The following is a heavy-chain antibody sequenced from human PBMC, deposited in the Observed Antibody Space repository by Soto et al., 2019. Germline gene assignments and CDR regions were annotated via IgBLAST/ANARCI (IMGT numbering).Heavy chain of an antibody. D-gene: IGHD7-27*01. V-gene: IGHV4-59*11. CDR1: GGSISNHY. J-gene: IGHJ4*02. CDR3: ARTNWYSEY. CDR2: HYYNGNT. Sequence: QVQLQESGPGLVKPSETLSLTCTVSGGSISNHYWSWIRQPPGKGLEWIGYHYYNGNTNYNPSLTSRSTMSVDTSKNQFSLKLSSVTAADTAVYYCARTNWYSEYWGQGTLVTVSS.